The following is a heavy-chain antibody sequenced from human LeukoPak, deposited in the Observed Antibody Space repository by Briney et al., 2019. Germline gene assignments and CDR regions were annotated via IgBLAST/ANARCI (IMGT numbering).Heavy chain of an antibody. D-gene: IGHD2-2*01. CDR2: ISSSGSYI. Sequence: GGSLRLSCAASGFTFSSYSMNWVRQAPGKGLEWVSSISSSGSYIYYADSVKGRFTISRDNAKNSLYLQMNSLRAEDTAVYYCARADCSSTSCPAGDAFDIWGQGTMVTVSS. V-gene: IGHV3-21*01. J-gene: IGHJ3*02. CDR3: ARADCSSTSCPAGDAFDI. CDR1: GFTFSSYS.